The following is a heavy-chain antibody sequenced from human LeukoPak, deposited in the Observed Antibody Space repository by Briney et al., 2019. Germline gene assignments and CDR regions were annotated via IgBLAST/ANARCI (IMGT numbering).Heavy chain of an antibody. CDR3: AKGDQGFDY. V-gene: IGHV6-1*01. CDR2: TYYRSNRYH. J-gene: IGHJ4*02. CDR1: GDSVSSNSAA. Sequence: SQTLSLTCAISGDSVSSNSAAWNWSRESPSRSLEWLGRTYYRSNRYHNYAVSVQSRLTLNPDTANTQFSLHLHSVPPEDTPVYYCAKGDQGFDYWGQGTLVTVSS. D-gene: IGHD3-16*01.